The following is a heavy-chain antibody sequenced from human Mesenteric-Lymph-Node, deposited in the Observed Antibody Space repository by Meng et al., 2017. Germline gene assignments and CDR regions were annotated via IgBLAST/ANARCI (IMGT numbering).Heavy chain of an antibody. V-gene: IGHV4-34*01. Sequence: QVQLTRGGGGLLKPSGTLALYCAVYGGSFSGYYWSWIRQPPGKGLEWIGEINHSGSTNYNTSLKSRVTISVDTSKNQFSLKLSSVTAADTAVYYRARGRTYYYGSGTVYYFDYWGQGTLVTVSS. J-gene: IGHJ4*02. D-gene: IGHD3-10*01. CDR2: INHSGST. CDR1: GGSFSGYY. CDR3: ARGRTYYYGSGTVYYFDY.